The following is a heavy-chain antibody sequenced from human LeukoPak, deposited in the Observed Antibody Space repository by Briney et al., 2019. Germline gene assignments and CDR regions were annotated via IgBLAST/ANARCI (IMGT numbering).Heavy chain of an antibody. J-gene: IGHJ3*01. CDR2: INQDGSEK. CDR3: ARDAGWGAFDV. CDR1: GFTFSRYW. Sequence: PGGSLRLSCAASGFTFSRYWMSWVRQAPGKGLEWVANINQDGSEKYFVDSVKGRFTISRDNAKNSLYLQMSSLRADGTAVYYCARDAGWGAFDVWGQGTMVTVSS. D-gene: IGHD6-19*01. V-gene: IGHV3-7*05.